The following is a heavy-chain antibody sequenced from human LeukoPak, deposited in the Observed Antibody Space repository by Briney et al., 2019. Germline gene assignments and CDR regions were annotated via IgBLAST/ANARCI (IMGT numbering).Heavy chain of an antibody. Sequence: GGSLRLSCAASGFTFTTYWMHWVRQAPGTGLEWVSRIKGDEMTTYYADSVEGRFTISRDNAKNTVYLEINSLRAEDTAVYYCARGGLFAYYFDYWGQGTLVTVSS. D-gene: IGHD3-10*02. V-gene: IGHV3-74*01. CDR2: IKGDEMTT. J-gene: IGHJ4*02. CDR3: ARGGLFAYYFDY. CDR1: GFTFTTYW.